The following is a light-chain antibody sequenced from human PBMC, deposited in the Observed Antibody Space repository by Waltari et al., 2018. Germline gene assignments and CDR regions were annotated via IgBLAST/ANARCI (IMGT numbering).Light chain of an antibody. CDR3: QHYNNYPVA. V-gene: IGKV1-5*03. CDR2: KPF. CDR1: QSMSIW. Sequence: IQMTQSPSTRSASVRDRVTITCRASQSMSIWLAWYQQKPGKAPKLLISKPFSLESGVPSRFSGSGSGTEFTLTISNLQPDDFATYYCQHYNNYPVAFGQGTKLEI. J-gene: IGKJ2*01.